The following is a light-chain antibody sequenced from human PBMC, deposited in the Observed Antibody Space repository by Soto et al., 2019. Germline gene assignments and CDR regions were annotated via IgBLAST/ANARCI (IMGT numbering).Light chain of an antibody. CDR3: SSYAGTSYV. J-gene: IGLJ1*01. CDR2: EVN. Sequence: QSVLNQPPSASGSPGQSVTISCTGTSSDVGGYNFVSWYQQHAGKVPRLMIYEVNKRPSGVPDRFSGSKSGNTASLTVSGLQPEDEADYYCSSYAGTSYVFGTGTKVTVL. CDR1: SSDVGGYNF. V-gene: IGLV2-8*01.